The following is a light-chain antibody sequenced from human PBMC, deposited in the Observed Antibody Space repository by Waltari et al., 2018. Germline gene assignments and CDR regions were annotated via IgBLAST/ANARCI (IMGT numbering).Light chain of an antibody. Sequence: QSVLTQPPSVSGAPGQRVTISCSGSSSNIGAGFDVQWYQQLPGAAPKVLIFGNSNRPSGVPDRFSGTKSGTSASLAITGLTAEDEADYYCQSYDNSLSGFYVFGPGTKVTVL. CDR3: QSYDNSLSGFYV. V-gene: IGLV1-40*01. J-gene: IGLJ1*01. CDR1: SSNIGAGFD. CDR2: GNS.